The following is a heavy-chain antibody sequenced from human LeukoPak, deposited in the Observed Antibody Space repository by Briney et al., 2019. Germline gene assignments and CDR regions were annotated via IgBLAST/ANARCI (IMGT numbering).Heavy chain of an antibody. CDR1: GYTFTSYY. D-gene: IGHD5-18*01. CDR2: INPSGGST. V-gene: IGHV1-46*01. J-gene: IGHJ4*02. Sequence: ASVKVSCKASGYTFTSYYMHWVRQAPGQGVEWMGIINPSGGSTSYAQKFQGRVTMTEDTSTDTAYMELSSLRSEDTAVYYCATSGYSYGLDYWGQGTLVTVSS. CDR3: ATSGYSYGLDY.